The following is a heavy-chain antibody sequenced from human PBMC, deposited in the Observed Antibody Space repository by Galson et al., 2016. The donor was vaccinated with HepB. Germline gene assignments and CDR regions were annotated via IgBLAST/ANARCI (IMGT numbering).Heavy chain of an antibody. J-gene: IGHJ4*02. CDR3: ARANSGWYDGYDY. CDR2: VNPNSGGT. D-gene: IGHD6-19*01. Sequence: SVKVSCKASGYAFAEYYIHWVRQAPGQGLEWMGWVNPNSGGTNCAPKFQGRVTMTRDTSIRTMYMELSRLRSDDTAVYYGARANSGWYDGYDYWGQGTLVTVSS. V-gene: IGHV1-2*02. CDR1: GYAFAEYY.